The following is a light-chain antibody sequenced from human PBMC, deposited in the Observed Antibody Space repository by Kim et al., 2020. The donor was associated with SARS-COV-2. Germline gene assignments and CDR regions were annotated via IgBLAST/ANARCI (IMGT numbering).Light chain of an antibody. CDR2: QDS. Sequence: PGQTASITCSGDKLGDKYACWYQQKPGQSPVLVIYQDSKRPSGIPERFSGSNSGNTATLTISGTQAMDEADYYCQAWDSSTATYVFGTGTKVTVL. CDR3: QAWDSSTATYV. CDR1: KLGDKY. J-gene: IGLJ1*01. V-gene: IGLV3-1*01.